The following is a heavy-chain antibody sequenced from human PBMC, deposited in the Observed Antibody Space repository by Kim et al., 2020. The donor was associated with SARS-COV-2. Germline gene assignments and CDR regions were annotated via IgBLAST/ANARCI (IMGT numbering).Heavy chain of an antibody. J-gene: IGHJ3*02. Sequence: THYNPSLRGRVTIPLDKSKNQLSRTLTTVTAVDTAIYYCARHKMSTNAFDIWGQGTTVTVSS. D-gene: IGHD1-1*01. V-gene: IGHV4-4*02. CDR2: T. CDR3: ARHKMSTNAFDI.